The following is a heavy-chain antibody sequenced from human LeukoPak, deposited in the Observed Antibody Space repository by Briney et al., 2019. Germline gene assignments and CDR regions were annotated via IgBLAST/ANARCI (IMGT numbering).Heavy chain of an antibody. D-gene: IGHD6-19*01. CDR3: AKDRGAVAGSYYYYYYMDV. CDR1: GFTFSNYA. V-gene: IGHV3-30*04. Sequence: GGSLRLSCAASGFTFSNYAMHWVRQAPGKGLEWVAVISYDGSNKYYADSVKGRFTISRDNSKNTLYLQMNSLRAEDTAVYYCAKDRGAVAGSYYYYYYMDVWGKGTTVTISS. J-gene: IGHJ6*03. CDR2: ISYDGSNK.